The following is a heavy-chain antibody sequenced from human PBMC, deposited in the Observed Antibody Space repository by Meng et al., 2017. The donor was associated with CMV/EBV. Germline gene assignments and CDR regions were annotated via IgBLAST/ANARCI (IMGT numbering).Heavy chain of an antibody. CDR2: ISDYNGNT. CDR3: ARDVRYAAAGLRTFDY. J-gene: IGHJ4*02. V-gene: IGHV1-18*01. Sequence: ASVKVSCKASGYTFTSYGISWVRQAPGQGLEWMGWISDYNGNTNYAQKLQGRVTMTTDTSTSTAYMELRSLRSDDTAVYYCARDVRYAAAGLRTFDYWGQGTLVTVSS. CDR1: GYTFTSYG. D-gene: IGHD6-13*01.